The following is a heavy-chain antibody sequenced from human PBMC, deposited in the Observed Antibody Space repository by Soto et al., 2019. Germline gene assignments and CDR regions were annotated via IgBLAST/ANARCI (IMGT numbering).Heavy chain of an antibody. Sequence: SETVFLTCAVSGGSFTSNNWWTWVRQPPGQGLEWIGEIYRTGSTNYNPSLKSRVTISLDKSENQFSLKVTSLTAADTAVYYCASRDPGTSVDYWGQGTLVTVSS. CDR2: IYRTGST. V-gene: IGHV4-4*02. CDR1: GGSFTSNNW. D-gene: IGHD1-7*01. CDR3: ASRDPGTSVDY. J-gene: IGHJ4*02.